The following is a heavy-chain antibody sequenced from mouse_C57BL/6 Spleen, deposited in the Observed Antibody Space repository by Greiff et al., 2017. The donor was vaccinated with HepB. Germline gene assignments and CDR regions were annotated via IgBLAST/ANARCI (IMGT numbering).Heavy chain of an antibody. CDR3: ARGEFGDY. CDR2: INPGSGGT. CDR1: GYAFTNYL. V-gene: IGHV1-54*01. J-gene: IGHJ2*01. Sequence: VKLMESGAELVRPGTSVKVSCKASGYAFTNYLIEWVKQRPGQGLEWIGVINPGSGGTNYNEKFKGKATLTADKSSSTAYMQLSSLTSEDSAVYFCARGEFGDYWGQGTTLTVSS.